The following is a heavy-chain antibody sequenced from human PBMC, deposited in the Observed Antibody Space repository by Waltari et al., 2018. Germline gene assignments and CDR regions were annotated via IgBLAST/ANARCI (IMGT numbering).Heavy chain of an antibody. CDR3: CRSLTVSGAKYYFDF. CDR2: IRSKRLGGTR. Sequence: EVQLVDSGGGLVQPGQSLTLSCTTSGFTFGDYAVTWVRQAPGKGLEWVGFIRSKRLGGTREFAASVKGRCSISRDDSRGVAFLQMNSLETGDTGVYYCCRSLTVSGAKYYFDFWGQGALVTVSS. V-gene: IGHV3-49*04. J-gene: IGHJ4*02. D-gene: IGHD1-26*01. CDR1: GFTFGDYA.